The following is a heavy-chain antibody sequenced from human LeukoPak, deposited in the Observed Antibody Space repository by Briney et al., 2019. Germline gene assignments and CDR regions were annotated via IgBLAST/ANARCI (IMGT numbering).Heavy chain of an antibody. J-gene: IGHJ4*02. Sequence: GGSLRLSCAASGFTFSSYGMHWVRQAPGKGLEWVAFIRYDGSNKYYADSVKGRFTISRDNSKNTLYLQMNSLRAEDTAVYYCTRAQGSHGGDFDYWGQGTLVTVSS. V-gene: IGHV3-30*02. CDR3: TRAQGSHGGDFDY. CDR2: IRYDGSNK. CDR1: GFTFSSYG.